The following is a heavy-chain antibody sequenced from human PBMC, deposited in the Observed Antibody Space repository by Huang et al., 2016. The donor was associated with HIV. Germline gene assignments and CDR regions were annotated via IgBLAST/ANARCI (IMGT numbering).Heavy chain of an antibody. CDR1: GGSLHAYS. CDR3: ATSRSGSGWFLDI. CDR2: VNHGGST. J-gene: IGHJ2*01. V-gene: IGHV4-34*01. D-gene: IGHD6-19*01. Sequence: QVQLYQWGAGPLRPSETLSLTCGVSGGSLHAYSWNWLRQSPGRWREWIGEVNHGGSTKYNPSLKSRVTISVDTSKIQFSLNLTSVTATDTADYYCATSRSGSGWFLDIWGRGTLVSVS.